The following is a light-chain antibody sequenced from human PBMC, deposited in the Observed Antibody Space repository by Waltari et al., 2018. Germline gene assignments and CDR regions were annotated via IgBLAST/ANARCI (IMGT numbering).Light chain of an antibody. CDR1: SSNFGAGYD. J-gene: IGLJ3*02. CDR3: QSFDSSLSASV. Sequence: QSVLTQPPSMSGAPGQKVTIPCTGGSSNFGAGYDVHWYQQFPGAAPKLLIFGNTNRASGVPGRFSGSKSDTSASLAIAGLQSEDEAVYYCQSFDSSLSASVFGGGTKLTVL. CDR2: GNT. V-gene: IGLV1-40*01.